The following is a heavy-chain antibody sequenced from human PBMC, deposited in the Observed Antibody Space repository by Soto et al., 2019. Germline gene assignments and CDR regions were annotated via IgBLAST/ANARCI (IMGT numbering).Heavy chain of an antibody. CDR3: ARDCSGGSCSHAFDI. Sequence: PSETLSLTCTVSGGSISSYYWSWIRQPPGKGLEWIGYIYYSGSTNYNPSLKSRVTISVDTSKNQFSLKLSSVTAADTAVYYCARDCSGGSCSHAFDIWGQGTMVTVSS. V-gene: IGHV4-59*01. CDR1: GGSISSYY. J-gene: IGHJ3*02. D-gene: IGHD2-15*01. CDR2: IYYSGST.